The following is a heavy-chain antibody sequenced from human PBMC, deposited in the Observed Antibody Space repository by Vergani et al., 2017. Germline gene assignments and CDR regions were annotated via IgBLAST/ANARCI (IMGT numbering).Heavy chain of an antibody. CDR3: ARDVLGPYCTNGVCSLFDY. CDR1: GYTFTGYY. D-gene: IGHD2-8*01. Sequence: QVQLVESGAEVKKPGASVKVSCKASGYTFTGYYMHWVRQAPGQGLEWMGWINPNSGGTNYAQKFQGRVTITADKSTSTAYMELSSLRSDDTAVYYCARDVLGPYCTNGVCSLFDYWGQGTLVTVSS. J-gene: IGHJ4*02. V-gene: IGHV1-2*02. CDR2: INPNSGGT.